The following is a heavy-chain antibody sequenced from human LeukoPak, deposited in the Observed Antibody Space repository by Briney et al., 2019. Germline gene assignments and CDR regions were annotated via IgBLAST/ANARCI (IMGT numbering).Heavy chain of an antibody. J-gene: IGHJ6*03. CDR1: GFTFSSYW. Sequence: NPGGSLRLSCAASGFTFSSYWMSWVRQAPGKGLEWVANIKQDGSEKYYVDSVKGRFTISRDNAKNSLYLQMNILRAEDTAVYYCARDLYSSSWYYRVYYYYYMDVWGKGTTVTVSS. V-gene: IGHV3-7*01. CDR2: IKQDGSEK. D-gene: IGHD6-13*01. CDR3: ARDLYSSSWYYRVYYYYYMDV.